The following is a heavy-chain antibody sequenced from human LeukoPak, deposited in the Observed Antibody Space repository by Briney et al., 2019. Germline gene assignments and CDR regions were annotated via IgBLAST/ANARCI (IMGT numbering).Heavy chain of an antibody. CDR2: IKQDGSEK. V-gene: IGHV3-7*01. Sequence: GGSLRLSCAASGFTFSSYWMSWVRQAPGKGLEWVANIKQDGSEKYYVDSVKGRFTISRDNAKNSLYLQMNSLRAEDTAVYYCARDSMIVALDAFDIWGQGTMVTVSS. CDR3: ARDSMIVALDAFDI. D-gene: IGHD3-22*01. J-gene: IGHJ3*02. CDR1: GFTFSSYW.